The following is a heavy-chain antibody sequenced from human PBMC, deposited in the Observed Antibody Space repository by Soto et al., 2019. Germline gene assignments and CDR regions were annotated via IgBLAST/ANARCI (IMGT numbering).Heavy chain of an antibody. CDR3: ARVRYSYGSEYFDY. Sequence: QVQLVESGGGVVQPGRSLRLSCAASGFTFSSYAMHWVRQAPGKGLEWVAVISYDGSNKYYADSVKGRFTISRDNSKNTLYLQMNSLRAEDTAVYYCARVRYSYGSEYFDYWGQGTLVTVSS. CDR1: GFTFSSYA. D-gene: IGHD5-18*01. CDR2: ISYDGSNK. V-gene: IGHV3-30-3*01. J-gene: IGHJ4*02.